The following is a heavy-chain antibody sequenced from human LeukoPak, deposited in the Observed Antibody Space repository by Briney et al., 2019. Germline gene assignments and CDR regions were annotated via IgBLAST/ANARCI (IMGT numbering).Heavy chain of an antibody. J-gene: IGHJ4*02. V-gene: IGHV3-74*01. CDR2: INTDGSST. CDR3: ARGNEWAFDY. Sequence: GGSLRLSCAAAGFTFSSYWMHWVRQAPGKGLVWVSRINTDGSSTICADSVKGRFTISRDNAKNTLYLQMNSLRADDTAVYACARGNEWAFDYWAQGTLVTVSS. D-gene: IGHD1-26*01. CDR1: GFTFSSYW.